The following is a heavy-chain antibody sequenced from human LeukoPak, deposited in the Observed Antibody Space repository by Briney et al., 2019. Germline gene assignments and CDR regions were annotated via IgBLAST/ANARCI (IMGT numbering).Heavy chain of an antibody. Sequence: GGSLRLSCAASGFTFSSYAMSWVRHAPGKGVEWVSAISGSGGSTYYADSVKGRFTISRDNSKNTLYLQMNSLRAEDTAVYYCAKDRYPGIAVAVGDYWGQGTMVTVSS. J-gene: IGHJ4*02. D-gene: IGHD6-19*01. V-gene: IGHV3-23*01. CDR3: AKDRYPGIAVAVGDY. CDR1: GFTFSSYA. CDR2: ISGSGGST.